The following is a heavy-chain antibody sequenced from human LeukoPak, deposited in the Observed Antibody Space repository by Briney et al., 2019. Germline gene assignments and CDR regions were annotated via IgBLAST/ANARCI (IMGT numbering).Heavy chain of an antibody. CDR3: AKDKRYYDFWSGYHHPSFDY. V-gene: IGHV3-21*04. D-gene: IGHD3-3*01. CDR1: GFTFSTYS. J-gene: IGHJ4*02. Sequence: GGSLRLSCAASGFTFSTYSMNWVRQAPGKGLEWVSSISSGSSFIYYADSVKGRFTISRDNAKNSLFLQMNSLRAEDTAVYYCAKDKRYYDFWSGYHHPSFDYWGQGTLVTVSS. CDR2: ISSGSSFI.